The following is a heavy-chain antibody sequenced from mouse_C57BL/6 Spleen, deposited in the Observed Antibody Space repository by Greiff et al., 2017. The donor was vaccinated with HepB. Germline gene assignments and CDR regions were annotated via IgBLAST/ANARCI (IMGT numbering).Heavy chain of an antibody. D-gene: IGHD1-1*01. Sequence: VQLQQPGAELVMPGASVKLSCKASGYTFTSYWMHWVKQRPGQGLEWIGEIDPSDSYTNYNQKFKGKSTLTVDKSSSTAYMQLSSLTSEDSAVYYCARDYYGSSSAYWGQGTLVTVSA. V-gene: IGHV1-69*01. CDR2: IDPSDSYT. CDR3: ARDYYGSSSAY. J-gene: IGHJ3*01. CDR1: GYTFTSYW.